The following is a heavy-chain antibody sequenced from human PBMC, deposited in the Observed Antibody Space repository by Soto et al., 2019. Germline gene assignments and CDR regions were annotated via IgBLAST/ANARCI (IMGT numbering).Heavy chain of an antibody. J-gene: IGHJ4*02. CDR3: ARDWSRYYDSSGLMWFY. CDR1: GYTFTSYG. Sequence: ASVKVSCKASGYTFTSYGISWVRQAPGQGLEWVGWISAHNGDTRYAQNLQGRITMTTDTFTNTAYMELTSLTSDDTAVYYCARDWSRYYDSSGLMWFYWGQGTPVPVSS. V-gene: IGHV1-18*01. D-gene: IGHD3-22*01. CDR2: ISAHNGDT.